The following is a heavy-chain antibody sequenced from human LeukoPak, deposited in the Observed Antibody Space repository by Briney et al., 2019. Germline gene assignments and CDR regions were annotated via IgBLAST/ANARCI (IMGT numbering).Heavy chain of an antibody. D-gene: IGHD6-13*01. Sequence: GESLRISGKGSGYSFTSYWISWVRQMPGKGLEWMGRIDPSDSYTNYSPSFQGHVTISADKSISTAYLQWSSLKASDTAMYYCARHGAAAGTEYGMDVWGKGTTVTVSS. V-gene: IGHV5-10-1*01. J-gene: IGHJ6*04. CDR3: ARHGAAAGTEYGMDV. CDR2: IDPSDSYT. CDR1: GYSFTSYW.